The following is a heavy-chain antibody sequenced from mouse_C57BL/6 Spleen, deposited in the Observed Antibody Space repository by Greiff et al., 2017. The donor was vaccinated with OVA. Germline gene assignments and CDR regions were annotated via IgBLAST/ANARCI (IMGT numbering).Heavy chain of an antibody. Sequence: QVQLQQSGAELVRPGSSVKLSCKASGYTFTSYWMHWVKQRPIQGLEWIGNIDPSDSETHYNQKFKDKATLTVDKSSSTAYMQLSSLTSEDSAVFYCAREGSDLDLLQNFDVWGTGTTVTVSS. CDR2: IDPSDSET. CDR3: AREGSDLDLLQNFDV. CDR1: GYTFTSYW. J-gene: IGHJ1*03. D-gene: IGHD2-1*01. V-gene: IGHV1-52*01.